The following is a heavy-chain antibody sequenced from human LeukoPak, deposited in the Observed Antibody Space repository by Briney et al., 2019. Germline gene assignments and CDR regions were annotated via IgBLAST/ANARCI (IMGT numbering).Heavy chain of an antibody. D-gene: IGHD4-17*01. CDR3: ARGDDYGDLHDAFDI. CDR1: GFTFSDYY. Sequence: PGGSLRLSCAASGFTFSDYYMSWIRQAPGKGLEWVSYISSSGSTIYYADSVKGRFTISRDNAKNSLYLQMNSLRAEDTALYHCARGDDYGDLHDAFDIWGQGTLVTVSS. V-gene: IGHV3-11*01. CDR2: ISSSGSTI. J-gene: IGHJ3*02.